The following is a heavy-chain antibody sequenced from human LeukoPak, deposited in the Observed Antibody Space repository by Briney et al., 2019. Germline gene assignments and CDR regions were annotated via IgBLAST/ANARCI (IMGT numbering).Heavy chain of an antibody. D-gene: IGHD4-17*01. V-gene: IGHV1-2*02. Sequence: ASVKVSCKASGYTFTSYDINWVRQAPGQGLEWMGWINPNSGGTNYAQKFQGRVTMTRDTSISTAYMELSRLRSDDTAVYYCARDRDYGDYIDWFDPGGQGTLVTVSS. CDR3: ARDRDYGDYIDWFDP. CDR2: INPNSGGT. CDR1: GYTFTSYD. J-gene: IGHJ5*02.